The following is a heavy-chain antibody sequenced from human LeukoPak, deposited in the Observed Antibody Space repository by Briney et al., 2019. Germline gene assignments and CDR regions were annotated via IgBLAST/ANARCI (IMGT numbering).Heavy chain of an antibody. D-gene: IGHD6-13*01. V-gene: IGHV4-39*07. J-gene: IGHJ4*02. CDR3: ARDREQLEYYFDY. CDR2: IYYSGNT. Sequence: SETLSLTCTVSGGSISSSSYYWGWIRQPPGKGLEWIGSIYYSGNTYYNPSLKSRVTISVDTSKNQFSLKLSSVTAADTAVYYCARDREQLEYYFDYWGQGTLVTVSS. CDR1: GGSISSSSYY.